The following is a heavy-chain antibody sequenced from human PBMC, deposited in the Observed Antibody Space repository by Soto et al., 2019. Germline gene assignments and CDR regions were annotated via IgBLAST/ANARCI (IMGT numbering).Heavy chain of an antibody. D-gene: IGHD4-17*01. CDR1: GFTFSSYW. CDR2: IKGDGSRT. J-gene: IGHJ6*02. Sequence: EVQLVESGGGLVQPGGSLRLSCAASGFTFSSYWIHWVRQAPGKGLVWVSRIKGDGSRTDYADSVKGRFTISRDNAKNTVYLQMNSLRDEDTAVYSCARGLPGYYGMDVWGQGTTVTVSS. V-gene: IGHV3-74*01. CDR3: ARGLPGYYGMDV.